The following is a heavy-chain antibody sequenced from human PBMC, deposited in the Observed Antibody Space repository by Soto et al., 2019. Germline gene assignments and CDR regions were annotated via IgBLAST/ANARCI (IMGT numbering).Heavy chain of an antibody. J-gene: IGHJ6*02. Sequence: GGSLRLSCAASGFTFSSYGMHWVRQAPGEGLEWVAVISYDGSNKYYADSVKGRFTISRDNSKNTLYLQMNSLRAEDTAVYYCAKDRGYCSGGSCYGMDVWGQGTTVTVSS. CDR1: GFTFSSYG. V-gene: IGHV3-30*18. CDR3: AKDRGYCSGGSCYGMDV. CDR2: ISYDGSNK. D-gene: IGHD2-15*01.